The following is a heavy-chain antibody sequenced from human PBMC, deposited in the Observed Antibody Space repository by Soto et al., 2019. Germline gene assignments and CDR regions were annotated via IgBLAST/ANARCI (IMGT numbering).Heavy chain of an antibody. D-gene: IGHD1-1*01. V-gene: IGHV1-18*01. CDR2: ISGYDGTT. J-gene: IGHJ5*02. CDR3: ARHNSQWPNWFDP. Sequence: GASVKVSCKASGYTFTSYGISWVRQAPGEGLEWVGWISGYDGTTDYAHKFRGRVTMTTDTSTNTAYMDLRSLRSDDTAVYYCARHNSQWPNWFDPWGQGTPVTVSS. CDR1: GYTFTSYG.